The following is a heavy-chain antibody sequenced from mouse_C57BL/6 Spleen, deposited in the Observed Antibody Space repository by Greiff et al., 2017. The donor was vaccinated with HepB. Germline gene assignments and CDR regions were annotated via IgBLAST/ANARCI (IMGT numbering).Heavy chain of an antibody. CDR3: ARPGTGTGWYFDV. CDR2: ISNLAYSI. Sequence: EVKLVESGGGLVQPGGSLKLSCAASGFTFSDYGMAWVRQAPRKGPEWVAFISNLAYSIYYADTVTGRFTISRENAKNTLYLEMSSLRSEDTAMYYCARPGTGTGWYFDVWGTGTTVTVSS. CDR1: GFTFSDYG. D-gene: IGHD4-1*01. J-gene: IGHJ1*03. V-gene: IGHV5-15*01.